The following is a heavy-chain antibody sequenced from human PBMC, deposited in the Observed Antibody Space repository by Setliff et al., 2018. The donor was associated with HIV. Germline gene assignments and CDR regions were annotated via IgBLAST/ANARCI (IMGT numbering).Heavy chain of an antibody. CDR1: GFTFSDYY. V-gene: IGHV3-15*01. Sequence: GSLRLSCAGSGSGGSGFTFSDYYMSWVRQAPGKGLEWVGLIKSKTDGGTTDYAAPVKDRFTISRDDSKNTLYLQMNSLKSEDTAVHYCATVAHSSALDYWGQGTLVTV. J-gene: IGHJ4*02. CDR3: ATVAHSSALDY. CDR2: IKSKTDGGTT. D-gene: IGHD6-19*01.